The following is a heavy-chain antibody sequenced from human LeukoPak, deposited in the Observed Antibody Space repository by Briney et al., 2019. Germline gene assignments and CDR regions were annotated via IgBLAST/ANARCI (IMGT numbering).Heavy chain of an antibody. V-gene: IGHV4-4*07. CDR2: IHSSGLT. CDR1: GGSLTHYY. D-gene: IGHD5-18*01. J-gene: IGHJ6*03. Sequence: SETLSLTCTVSGGSLTHYYWTWIRQPAGKELEWIGRIHSSGLTNYNPSFKSRVTMLVDTSKNQFSLKLSSVTAADTAVYYCARDSPHGYSHGYEHCYYYMDVWGKGTTVTVSS. CDR3: ARDSPHGYSHGYEHCYYYMDV.